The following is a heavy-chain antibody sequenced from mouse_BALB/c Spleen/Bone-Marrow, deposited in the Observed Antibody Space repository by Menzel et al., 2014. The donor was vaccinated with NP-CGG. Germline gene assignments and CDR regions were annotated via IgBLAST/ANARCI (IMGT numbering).Heavy chain of an antibody. J-gene: IGHJ4*01. CDR1: GFTFSSFG. CDR2: ISNGSSTI. V-gene: IGHV5-17*02. Sequence: EVQRVESGGGLVQPGGSRKLSCAASGFTFSSFGMHWVRQAPEKGLEWVAYISNGSSTIYYADTVKGRFTISRDNPKNTLFLRMTSLRSEDTAMYYCARKGAMITHYYAMDYWGQGTSVTVSS. D-gene: IGHD2-4*01. CDR3: ARKGAMITHYYAMDY.